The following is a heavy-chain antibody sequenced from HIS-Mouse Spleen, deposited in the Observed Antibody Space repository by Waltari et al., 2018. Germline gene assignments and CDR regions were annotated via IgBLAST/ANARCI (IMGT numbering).Heavy chain of an antibody. J-gene: IGHJ5*02. V-gene: IGHV3-48*01. CDR3: ARDLGNWFDP. CDR2: ISSSSSTI. Sequence: EVQLVESGGGLVQPGGSLRLSCAASGFTFSSYSMNWVRQAQGKGLEWVSYISSSSSTIYYADSVKGRFTISRDNAKNSLYLQMNSLRAEDTAVYYCARDLGNWFDPWGQGTLVTVSS. CDR1: GFTFSSYS.